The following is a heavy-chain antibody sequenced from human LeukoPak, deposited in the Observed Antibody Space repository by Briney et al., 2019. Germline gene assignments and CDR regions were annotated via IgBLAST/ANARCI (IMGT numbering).Heavy chain of an antibody. Sequence: PGGSLRLSCAASGFTFSSYAMSWVRQAPGKGLEWVSVIYSGGSTYYADSVKGRFTISRDNSKNTLYLQMNSLRAEDTAVYYCARVGSGYSYDFPLDCWGQGTLVTVSS. CDR1: GFTFSSYA. V-gene: IGHV3-66*01. CDR2: IYSGGST. J-gene: IGHJ4*02. D-gene: IGHD5-18*01. CDR3: ARVGSGYSYDFPLDC.